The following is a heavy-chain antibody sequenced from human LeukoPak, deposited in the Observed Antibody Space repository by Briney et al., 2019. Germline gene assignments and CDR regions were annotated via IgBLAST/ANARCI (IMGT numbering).Heavy chain of an antibody. Sequence: ASVKVSCKASGYILTDYYIHWVRQAPGQGLEWMGWMNPTSGGTNYAQEFQGRVTMTRDTSITTTYMDLSRLKSDDTAVYYCAREAVRYCGGDCQVDYWGQGTLVTVSS. J-gene: IGHJ4*02. V-gene: IGHV1-2*02. CDR1: GYILTDYY. D-gene: IGHD2-21*02. CDR2: MNPTSGGT. CDR3: AREAVRYCGGDCQVDY.